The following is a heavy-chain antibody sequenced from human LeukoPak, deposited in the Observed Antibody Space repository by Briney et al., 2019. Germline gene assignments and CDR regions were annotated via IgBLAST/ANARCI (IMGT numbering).Heavy chain of an antibody. Sequence: SGGSLRLSCAASGFTFSSYWMSWVRQAPGKGLEWVAVVSYDGSNQDYTDSVKGRFIISRDDSKTTMYLQMNSLRVDDTALYYCARGPDPVVRGPRRSFDLWGQGTMVTVSS. V-gene: IGHV3-30-3*01. CDR3: ARGPDPVVRGPRRSFDL. D-gene: IGHD3-10*01. J-gene: IGHJ3*01. CDR1: GFTFSSYW. CDR2: VSYDGSNQ.